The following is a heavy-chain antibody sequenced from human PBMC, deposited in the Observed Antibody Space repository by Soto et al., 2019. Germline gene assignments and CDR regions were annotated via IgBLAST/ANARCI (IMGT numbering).Heavy chain of an antibody. CDR2: IYHSGST. CDR3: ARGGYYEYFQH. D-gene: IGHD5-18*01. V-gene: IGHV4-61*01. J-gene: IGHJ1*01. Sequence: QGQLQESGPGLVKPSETLSLTCTVSGGSVSSGSYYWSWIRQPPGKGLEWIAYIYHSGSTNYKPSLKSRVTISVDTSKNQVSLKLSSVTAADTAVYYCARGGYYEYFQHWGQGTLVTVSS. CDR1: GGSVSSGSYY.